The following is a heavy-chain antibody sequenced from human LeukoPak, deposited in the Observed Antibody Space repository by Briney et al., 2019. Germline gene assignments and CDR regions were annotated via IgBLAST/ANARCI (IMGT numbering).Heavy chain of an antibody. CDR1: GASFGSHY. CDR3: ARRYYYHSSGFYYSYLDY. Sequence: SSETLSLTCTVSGASFGSHYWTWIRQAPGEGLEWIGYVYYDGTTNYNPSLKSRVTISIDTSNNQFSLNLRSVTAADTAIYYCARRYYYHSSGFYYSYLDYWGQGALVTVS. CDR2: VYYDGTT. D-gene: IGHD3-22*01. J-gene: IGHJ4*02. V-gene: IGHV4-59*11.